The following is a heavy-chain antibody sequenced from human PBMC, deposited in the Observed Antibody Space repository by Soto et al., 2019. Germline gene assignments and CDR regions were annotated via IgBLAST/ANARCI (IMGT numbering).Heavy chain of an antibody. CDR3: ARGAPMYYDFWSGYPTYYFDS. V-gene: IGHV4-30-2*01. D-gene: IGHD3-3*01. CDR2: IYHSGST. Sequence: LSVTCAVSGCSIISGRYSWSWIQQPPGKGLEWIVYIYHSGSTYYNPSLKSRVTISVDRSKNQFSLKLRSVTAADTAVYYCARGAPMYYDFWSGYPTYYFDSWGQGTLVTVPQ. CDR1: GCSIISGRYS. J-gene: IGHJ4*02.